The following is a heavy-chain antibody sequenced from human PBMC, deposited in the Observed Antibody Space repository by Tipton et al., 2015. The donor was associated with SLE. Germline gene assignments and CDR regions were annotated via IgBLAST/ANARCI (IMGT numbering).Heavy chain of an antibody. CDR3: AREYGDYGAFDI. J-gene: IGHJ3*02. CDR1: GFTFSSYA. Sequence: RSLRLSCAASGFTFSSYAMHWVRQAPGKGLEWVAVISYDGSNKYYADSVKGRFTISRDNSKNTLYLQMNSLRAEDTAVYYCAREYGDYGAFDIWGQGTMVTVSS. D-gene: IGHD4-17*01. CDR2: ISYDGSNK. V-gene: IGHV3-30*04.